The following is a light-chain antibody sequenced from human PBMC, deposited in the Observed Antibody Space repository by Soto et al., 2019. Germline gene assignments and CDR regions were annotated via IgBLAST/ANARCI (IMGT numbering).Light chain of an antibody. CDR1: QSVSNNY. Sequence: EVVLTQSPGTLSLSPGERATLSCRASQSVSNNYFAWYQQHPGQAPRLLIFGSSDRATGIPDRFSGSGSVTDFTLTISRLEPEDFAMYYCLQYGSSPPYTFGQATKLEIK. CDR2: GSS. V-gene: IGKV3-20*01. CDR3: LQYGSSPPYT. J-gene: IGKJ2*01.